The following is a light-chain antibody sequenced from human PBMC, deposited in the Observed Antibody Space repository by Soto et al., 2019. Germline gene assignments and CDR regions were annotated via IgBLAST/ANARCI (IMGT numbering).Light chain of an antibody. CDR2: KAS. Sequence: DIQMTQSPSTLSASVGDRVTITCRASQSISNWLAWYQQKPGKAPKLLIYKASSLESGVPSRFSGSGSGTEFTLTISRLQPDDFATYYCQQYNNYFYTFGQGTKLEI. J-gene: IGKJ2*01. V-gene: IGKV1-5*03. CDR3: QQYNNYFYT. CDR1: QSISNW.